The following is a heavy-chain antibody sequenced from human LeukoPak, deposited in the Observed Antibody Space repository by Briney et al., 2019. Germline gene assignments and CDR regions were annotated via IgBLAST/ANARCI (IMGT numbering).Heavy chain of an antibody. CDR3: ATAVVITPFDY. CDR2: IYHSGGS. CDR1: GYSISSGYY. V-gene: IGHV4-38-2*01. Sequence: SESLSLTCAVSGYSISSGYYWGWIRQSPGTGLEWIGSIYHSGGSYYNPSLKSRVTISEDTSKNQFSLKLSSMSAADTAVYYCATAVVITPFDYWGQGILVTVSS. J-gene: IGHJ4*02. D-gene: IGHD3-22*01.